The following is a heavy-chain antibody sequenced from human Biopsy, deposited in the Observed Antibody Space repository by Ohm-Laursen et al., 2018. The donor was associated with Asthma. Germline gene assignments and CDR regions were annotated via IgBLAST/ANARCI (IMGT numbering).Heavy chain of an antibody. V-gene: IGHV3-9*01. J-gene: IGHJ4*02. D-gene: IGHD6-13*01. CDR1: GFTFDDYA. Sequence: RSLRLSCAASGFTFDDYAMHWVRQAPGKGLEWVSGVSWNSGSIDYADSVKGRFTISRDNAKNSLYLQTNSLRGADTALYYCVKDIRLQLWGFDSWGQGTLVTVSS. CDR2: VSWNSGSI. CDR3: VKDIRLQLWGFDS.